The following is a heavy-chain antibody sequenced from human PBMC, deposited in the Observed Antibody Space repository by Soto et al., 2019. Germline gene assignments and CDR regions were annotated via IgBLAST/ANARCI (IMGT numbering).Heavy chain of an antibody. D-gene: IGHD1-1*01. CDR3: ARYDNMIKESTDY. CDR2: ISYDGSNK. J-gene: IGHJ4*02. CDR1: GFTFSSYG. Sequence: GGSLRLSCAASGFTFSSYGMHWVRQAPGKGLEWVAVISYDGSNKYYADSVKGRFTISRDNSKNTLYLQMNSLRAEDTAVYYCARYDNMIKESTDYWGQGTLVTVSS. V-gene: IGHV3-30*03.